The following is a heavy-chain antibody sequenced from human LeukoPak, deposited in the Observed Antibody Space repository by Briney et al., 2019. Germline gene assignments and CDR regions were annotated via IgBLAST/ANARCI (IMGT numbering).Heavy chain of an antibody. CDR2: MYHTGNT. V-gene: IGHV4-38-2*02. CDR3: AREIVVVPAANDGWFDP. Sequence: PSETLSLTCTVSGYSMSSGYYWGWIRQPPERGLEWIGSMYHTGNTNYNPSLKSRVTISVDTSKNQFSLKLSFVTAADTAVYYCAREIVVVPAANDGWFDPWGQGTLVTVSS. D-gene: IGHD2-2*01. J-gene: IGHJ5*02. CDR1: GYSMSSGYY.